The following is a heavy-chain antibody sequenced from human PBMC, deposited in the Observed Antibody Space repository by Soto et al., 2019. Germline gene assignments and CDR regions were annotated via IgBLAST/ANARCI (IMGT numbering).Heavy chain of an antibody. V-gene: IGHV4-39*01. CDR1: GGSISSGSYY. J-gene: IGHJ4*02. CDR3: ARRNADTPMAYYFDY. Sequence: QLQLQESGPGLVRPSETLSLTCTVSGGSISSGSYYWGWIRQPPGKGLEWIGTIYSGGSTYYNPSLKSRVTISVDTSKNQFSLKLNSVTAADTAVYFCARRNADTPMAYYFDYWGQGTLVTVSS. CDR2: IYSGGST. D-gene: IGHD5-18*01.